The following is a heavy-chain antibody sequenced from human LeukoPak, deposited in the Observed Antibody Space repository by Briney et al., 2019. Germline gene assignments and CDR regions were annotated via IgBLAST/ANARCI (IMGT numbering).Heavy chain of an antibody. CDR3: ARVHRLDSSGWH. V-gene: IGHV1-46*01. CDR1: GYTFTSYY. J-gene: IGHJ4*02. D-gene: IGHD6-19*01. CDR2: INPSGGSK. Sequence: GASVKVSCKASGYTFTSYYMHWVRQAPGQGLEWMGIINPSGGSKSYAQKSQGRVTMTRDKSTSTVYMELSSLRSEDTAVYYCARVHRLDSSGWHWGQGTLVTVSS.